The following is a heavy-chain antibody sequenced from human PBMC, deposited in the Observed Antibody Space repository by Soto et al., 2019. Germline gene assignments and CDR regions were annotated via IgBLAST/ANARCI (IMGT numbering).Heavy chain of an antibody. J-gene: IGHJ5*02. CDR3: ARVRVGSYNWFDP. CDR1: GFSFSSYW. Sequence: EVQLVESGGGLVQPGGSLRLSCAVSGFSFSSYWMHWVRQAPGKGLEWVSRINSDGRRTYYADSVKGRFTISRDNAKNTLYLQMNSLRAEDTAVYYCARVRVGSYNWFDPWGQGTLVTVSS. D-gene: IGHD6-13*01. CDR2: INSDGRRT. V-gene: IGHV3-74*01.